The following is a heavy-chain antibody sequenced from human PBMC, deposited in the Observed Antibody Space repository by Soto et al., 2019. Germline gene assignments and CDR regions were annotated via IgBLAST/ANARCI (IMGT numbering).Heavy chain of an antibody. Sequence: TLSLTCTVSGGSVSSGDYYWNWIRQPPGKGLEWIGYIYYSGSTYYNPSLKSRVTISVDTSKNRFSLKLSSVTAADTAVYFCARAGAAYFYYYGLDVWGQGTTVTVSS. CDR2: IYYSGST. D-gene: IGHD6-13*01. J-gene: IGHJ6*02. CDR1: GGSVSSGDYY. V-gene: IGHV4-30-4*01. CDR3: ARAGAAYFYYYGLDV.